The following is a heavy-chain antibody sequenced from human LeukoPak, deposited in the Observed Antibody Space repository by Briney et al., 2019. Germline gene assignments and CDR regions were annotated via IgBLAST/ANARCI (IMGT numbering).Heavy chain of an antibody. Sequence: SETLSLTCTVSGYSISSGYYWGWIRQPPGKGLEWIGSIYHSGSTYYNPSLKSRVTISVDTSKNQFSLKLSSVTAADTAVYYCARDGGSYFPVFDYWGQGTLVTVSS. CDR3: ARDGGSYFPVFDY. CDR2: IYHSGST. CDR1: GYSISSGYY. J-gene: IGHJ4*02. D-gene: IGHD1-26*01. V-gene: IGHV4-38-2*02.